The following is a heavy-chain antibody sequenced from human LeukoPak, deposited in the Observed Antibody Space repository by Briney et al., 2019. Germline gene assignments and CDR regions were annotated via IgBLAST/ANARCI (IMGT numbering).Heavy chain of an antibody. V-gene: IGHV3-21*01. J-gene: IGHJ3*02. Sequence: GGSLRLSCAASGFTFSSYSMNWVRQAPGKGLEWVSSISSSSSYIYYADSVKGRFTISRDNAKNSLYLQMNSLRAEDTAVYYRARDEGYCSSTSCYPDAFDIWGQGTMVTVSS. CDR2: ISSSSSYI. D-gene: IGHD2-2*01. CDR1: GFTFSSYS. CDR3: ARDEGYCSSTSCYPDAFDI.